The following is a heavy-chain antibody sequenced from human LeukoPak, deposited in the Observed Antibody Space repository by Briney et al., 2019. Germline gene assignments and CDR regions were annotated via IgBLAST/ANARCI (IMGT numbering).Heavy chain of an antibody. CDR3: ARSRPVFDY. CDR2: IYYSGST. CDR1: GGSISSYY. J-gene: IGHJ4*02. V-gene: IGHV4-59*01. Sequence: PSETLSLTCTVSGGSISSYYWSWIRQPPGKGLEWIGYIYYSGSTNYNPSLKSRVTLSVDTSKNQFSLKLRSVTAADTAVYYCARSRPVFDYWGQGTLVTVSS.